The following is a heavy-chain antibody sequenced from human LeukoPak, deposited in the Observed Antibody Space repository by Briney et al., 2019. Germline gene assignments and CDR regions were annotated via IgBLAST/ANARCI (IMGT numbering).Heavy chain of an antibody. CDR1: GGSISSGGYY. D-gene: IGHD3-10*01. V-gene: IGHV4-31*03. J-gene: IGHJ6*02. CDR3: ARDWVYMVRGVGYYYYGMDV. CDR2: IYYSGST. Sequence: PSETLSLTCTVSGGSISSGGYYWSWIRQHPGKGLEWIGYIYYSGSTYYNPSLKSRVAISVDTSKNQFSLKLSSVTAADTAVYYCARDWVYMVRGVGYYYYGMDVWGQGTTVTVSS.